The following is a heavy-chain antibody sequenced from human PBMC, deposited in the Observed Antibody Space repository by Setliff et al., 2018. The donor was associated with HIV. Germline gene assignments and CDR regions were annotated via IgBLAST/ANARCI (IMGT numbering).Heavy chain of an antibody. CDR2: ISTSGST. D-gene: IGHD1-26*01. CDR3: AGGPGTTSIDY. J-gene: IGHJ4*02. Sequence: SETLSLTCTVSGGSIRRGSYYWSWIRQPAGEGLEWIGHISTSGSTNYNPSLKSRVTMSVDTSKNQFSLNLRSVTAADTAVYYCAGGPGTTSIDYWAQGTLVTVSS. CDR1: GGSIRRGSYY. V-gene: IGHV4-61*09.